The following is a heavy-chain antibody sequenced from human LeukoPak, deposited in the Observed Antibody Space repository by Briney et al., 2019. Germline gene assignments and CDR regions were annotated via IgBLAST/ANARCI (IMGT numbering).Heavy chain of an antibody. CDR2: INPNSGGT. D-gene: IGHD1-26*01. CDR3: AGDAVGIVGAQYYFDY. V-gene: IGHV1-2*02. J-gene: IGHJ4*02. Sequence: ASVKVSCKASGYTFTGYYMHWVRQAPGQGLEWMGWINPNSGGTNYAQKFQGRVTMTRDTSISTAYMELSRLRSDDTAVYYCAGDAVGIVGAQYYFDYWGQGTLVTVSS. CDR1: GYTFTGYY.